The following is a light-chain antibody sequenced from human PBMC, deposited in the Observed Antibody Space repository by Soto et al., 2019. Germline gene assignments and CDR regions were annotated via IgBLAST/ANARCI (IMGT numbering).Light chain of an antibody. CDR3: QQFHTWTVT. CDR2: YAS. Sequence: IVMTQSPASLSVSPGERVTFSCRASQSVGANLAWYRHKPGQAPRLLISYASSGATGVPGRFSGSGYGTEFTLTINSLQAEDFAIYYCQQFHTWTVTFGGGTKVEI. CDR1: QSVGAN. J-gene: IGKJ4*01. V-gene: IGKV3-15*01.